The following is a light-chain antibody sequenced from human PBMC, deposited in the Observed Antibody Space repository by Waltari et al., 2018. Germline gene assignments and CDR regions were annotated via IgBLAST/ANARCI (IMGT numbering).Light chain of an antibody. CDR2: KAS. V-gene: IGKV1-5*03. CDR1: QSISNW. CDR3: QQYNTYSS. J-gene: IGKJ2*01. Sequence: DIQMTQSPTYLSASVGERLTITCRASQSISNWLAWYQPKPGKAPILLIYKASILKSGVPSRFSGSGSGTQFTLTISSLQPGDFATYYCQQYNTYSSFGQGTKLEIK.